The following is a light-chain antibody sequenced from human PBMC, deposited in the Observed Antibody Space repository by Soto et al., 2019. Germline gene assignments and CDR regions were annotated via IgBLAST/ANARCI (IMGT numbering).Light chain of an antibody. V-gene: IGLV4-69*01. CDR1: SGHSNHA. J-gene: IGLJ2*01. CDR2: VNSDGSH. CDR3: QTWGTGTVI. Sequence: QLVLTQSPSASASLGASVRLTCTLSSGHSNHAIAWHQHQPDKGPRYLKKVNSDGSHHTGDGVPDRFSASSYGAERYLTISSLQSEDEADYYCQTWGTGTVIFGGGTKLTVL.